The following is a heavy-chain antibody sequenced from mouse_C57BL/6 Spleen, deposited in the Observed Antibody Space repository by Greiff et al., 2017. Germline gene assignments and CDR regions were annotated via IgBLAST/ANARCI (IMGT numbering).Heavy chain of an antibody. J-gene: IGHJ2*01. V-gene: IGHV1-85*01. Sequence: QVHVKQSGPELVKPGASVKLSCKASGYTFTSYDINWVKQRPGQGLEWIGWIYPRDGSTKYNEKFKGKATLTVDTSSSTAYMELHSLTSEDSAVYFCARSYDYDGGNYFDCWGQGTTLTVSS. CDR1: GYTFTSYD. CDR2: IYPRDGST. CDR3: ARSYDYDGGNYFDC. D-gene: IGHD2-4*01.